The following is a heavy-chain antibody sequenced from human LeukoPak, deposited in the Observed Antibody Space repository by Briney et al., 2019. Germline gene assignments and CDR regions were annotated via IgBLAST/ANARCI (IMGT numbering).Heavy chain of an antibody. CDR3: AKEWGYYDSSGTRSPLDY. CDR2: ISGSGGST. J-gene: IGHJ4*02. D-gene: IGHD3-22*01. V-gene: IGHV3-23*01. Sequence: GGSLRLSCAASGFTFSSYAMSWVRQAPGKGLEWVSAISGSGGSTYYADSVKGRFTISRDNSKNTLYLQMNSLRAEDTAVYYCAKEWGYYDSSGTRSPLDYWGQGTLVTVSS. CDR1: GFTFSSYA.